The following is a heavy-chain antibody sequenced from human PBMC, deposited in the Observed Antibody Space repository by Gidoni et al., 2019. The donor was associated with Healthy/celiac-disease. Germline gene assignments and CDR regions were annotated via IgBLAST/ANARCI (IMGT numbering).Heavy chain of an antibody. J-gene: IGHJ4*02. CDR3: ARDRALGGWLRDGDY. CDR2: SSAYNGNT. D-gene: IGHD5-12*01. Sequence: QVQLVQSGAEVKKPGASVKVSCTASGYTFTSYGISWVRQAPGQGLEWMGRSSAYNGNTNYAQELQGRVTMTTDTSTSTAYMELRSLRADDTAVYYCARDRALGGWLRDGDYWGQGTLVTVSS. CDR1: GYTFTSYG. V-gene: IGHV1-18*01.